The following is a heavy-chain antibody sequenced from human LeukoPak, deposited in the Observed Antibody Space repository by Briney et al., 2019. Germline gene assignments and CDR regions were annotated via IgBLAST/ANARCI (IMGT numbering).Heavy chain of an antibody. Sequence: GGSLRLSCVASGFSFSSFWMHWVRHAPGKGLVWVSRINSDGSSITYADSVKGRFTMSRDNAKNTLYLQMNSLRAEDTAVYYCTRTLDYWGQGTLVTVSS. CDR1: GFSFSSFW. CDR2: INSDGSSI. V-gene: IGHV3-74*03. J-gene: IGHJ4*02. CDR3: TRTLDY.